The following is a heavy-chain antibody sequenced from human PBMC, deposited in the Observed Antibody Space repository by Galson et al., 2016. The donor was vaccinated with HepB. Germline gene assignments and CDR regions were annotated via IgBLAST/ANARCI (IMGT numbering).Heavy chain of an antibody. V-gene: IGHV3-23*01. CDR2: ISTRRTT. J-gene: IGHJ4*02. CDR1: GFVFSNFG. D-gene: IGHD1-1*01. CDR3: AKERLVRRIFDH. Sequence: SLRLSCAASGFVFSNFGLSLVRQAPGKGLEWVASISTRRTTYYSDSVQGRFTISRDNSNNTLYLQMNGRRAEYTAVYYCAKERLVRRIFDHWGQGTLVTVSS.